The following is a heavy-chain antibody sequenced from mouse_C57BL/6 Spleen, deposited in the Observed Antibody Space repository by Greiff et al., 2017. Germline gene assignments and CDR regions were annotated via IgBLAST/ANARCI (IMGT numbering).Heavy chain of an antibody. J-gene: IGHJ3*01. CDR1: GYTFTDYN. D-gene: IGHD2-5*01. V-gene: IGHV1-22*01. CDR2: INPNNGGT. Sequence: VQLQQSGPELVKPGASVKMSCKASGYTFTDYNMHWVKQSHGKSLEWIGYINPNNGGTSYNQKFKGKATLTVNKSSSTAYMELRSLTSEDSAVYYCARTYYSNSGGFAYWGQGTLVTVSA. CDR3: ARTYYSNSGGFAY.